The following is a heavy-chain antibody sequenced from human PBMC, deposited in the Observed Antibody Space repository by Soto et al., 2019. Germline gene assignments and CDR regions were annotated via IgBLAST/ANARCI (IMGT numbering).Heavy chain of an antibody. CDR1: GYTFTSYY. V-gene: IGHV1-46*01. D-gene: IGHD5-18*01. CDR2: INPSGGST. J-gene: IGHJ4*02. CDR3: ARVNVDTAMAYYFDY. Sequence: PSVKVSCKASGYTFTSYYMHWVRQAPGQGLEWMGIINPSGGSTSYAQKFQGRVTMTRDTSTSTVYMELSSLRSEDTAVYYCARVNVDTAMAYYFDYWGQGTLVTVSS.